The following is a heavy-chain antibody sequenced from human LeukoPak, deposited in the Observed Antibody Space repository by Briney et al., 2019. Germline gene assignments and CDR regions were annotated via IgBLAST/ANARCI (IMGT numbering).Heavy chain of an antibody. CDR3: ARALGYSSSWNFDY. D-gene: IGHD6-13*01. V-gene: IGHV4-4*02. J-gene: IGHJ4*02. CDR1: GGSISSSNW. Sequence: SETLSFTCAVSGGSISSSNWWSWVRQPPGKGLEWIGEIYLSGSTNYNPSLKSRVTISVDKSKNHFSLKLSSVTAADTAVYYCARALGYSSSWNFDYWGQGTLVSVSS. CDR2: IYLSGST.